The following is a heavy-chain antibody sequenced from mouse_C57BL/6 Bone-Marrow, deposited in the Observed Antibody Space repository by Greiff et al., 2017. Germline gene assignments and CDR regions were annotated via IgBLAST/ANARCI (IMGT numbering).Heavy chain of an antibody. D-gene: IGHD2-5*01. CDR3: SSSYYSNYGGSMDY. CDR1: GYTFTSYW. V-gene: IGHV1-7*01. CDR2: INPSSGYT. J-gene: IGHJ4*01. Sequence: QVQLQQSGAELAKPGASVKLSCKASGYTFTSYWMHWVKQRPGQGLEWIGYINPSSGYTKYNQKFKDKATLTADKSSSTAYMQLSSLTYEDSAVYYCSSSYYSNYGGSMDYWGQGTSVTVSA.